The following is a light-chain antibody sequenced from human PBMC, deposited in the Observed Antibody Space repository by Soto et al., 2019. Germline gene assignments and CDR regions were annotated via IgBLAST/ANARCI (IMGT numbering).Light chain of an antibody. CDR2: DAS. CDR3: QQYNSYSKT. J-gene: IGKJ1*01. Sequence: DIQMTQSPSTLSASVGDRVTITCRASQSISSWLAWYQQKPGKAPKLLIYDASSLESGVPSRFSGSGSGTEFTLTISSLQPDDFATYYSQQYNSYSKTFGQGNKVEIK. V-gene: IGKV1-5*01. CDR1: QSISSW.